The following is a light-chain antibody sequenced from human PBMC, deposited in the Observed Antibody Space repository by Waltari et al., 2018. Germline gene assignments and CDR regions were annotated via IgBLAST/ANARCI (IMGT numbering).Light chain of an antibody. J-gene: IGLJ3*02. CDR1: SLPLPHPSE. CDR3: SLYMGSGIWV. V-gene: IGLV8-61*01. CDR2: KGN. Sequence: QTVVPQQPSTPVSPRRTVSLTWASSSLPLPHPSEHTWYRQTPGQPPRTLLYKGNNRSSGVPDRFSGSILGNKVALTITGAQADDECHYYCSLYMGSGIWVFGGGTKLTVL.